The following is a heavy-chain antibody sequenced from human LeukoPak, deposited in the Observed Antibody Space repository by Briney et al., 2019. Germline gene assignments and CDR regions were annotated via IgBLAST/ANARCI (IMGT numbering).Heavy chain of an antibody. CDR1: GGSFSSYY. Sequence: PSETLSLTCAVYGGSFSSYYWSWIRQPPGKGLEWIGYIYYSGSTNYNPSLKSRVTISVDTSKNQFSLKLSSVTAADTAVYYCARDGGLYDYVWGSYLDAFDIWGQGTMVTVSS. D-gene: IGHD3-16*01. J-gene: IGHJ3*02. CDR3: ARDGGLYDYVWGSYLDAFDI. CDR2: IYYSGST. V-gene: IGHV4-59*01.